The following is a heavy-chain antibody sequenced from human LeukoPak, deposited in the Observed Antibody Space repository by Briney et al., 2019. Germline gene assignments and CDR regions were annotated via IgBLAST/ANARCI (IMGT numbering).Heavy chain of an antibody. CDR1: GYSFDKYA. CDR3: AKDRYCTSSSCPIDY. V-gene: IGHV3-9*01. D-gene: IGHD2-2*01. CDR2: INWKSDKI. Sequence: PGGSLRLSCAGSGYSFDKYAMHWVRQAPGKGLEWVSGINWKSDKIGYADSVKGRFTISRDNSKNSLYLQMNSLRVEDTALYYCAKDRYCTSSSCPIDYWGQGTMVIVSS. J-gene: IGHJ4*02.